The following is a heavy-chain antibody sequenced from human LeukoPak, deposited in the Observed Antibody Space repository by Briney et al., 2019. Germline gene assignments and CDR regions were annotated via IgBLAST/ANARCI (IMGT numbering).Heavy chain of an antibody. CDR2: ISGRGSGGST. D-gene: IGHD5-24*01. J-gene: IGHJ4*02. CDR1: GFTFSSSA. CDR3: AKSGYNRFDY. V-gene: IGHV3-23*01. Sequence: GGSLRLSCAASGFTFSSSAMSWVRQAPGKGLEWVSSISGRGSGGSTYYADSVKGRFTIFRDNSKNTLYLQMNSLIAEDTAVYYCAKSGYNRFDYWGQGTRVTVSS.